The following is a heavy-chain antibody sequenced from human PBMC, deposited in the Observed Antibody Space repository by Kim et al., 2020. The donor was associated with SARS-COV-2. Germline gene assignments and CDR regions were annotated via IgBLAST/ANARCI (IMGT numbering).Heavy chain of an antibody. Sequence: GESLKISCKGSGYSFTSYWIGWVRQMPGKGLEWMGIIYPGDSDTRYSPSFQGQVTISADKSISTAYLQWSSLKASDTAMYYCARPGPGYCSGGSCYSYAFDIWGQGTMVTVSS. CDR1: GYSFTSYW. D-gene: IGHD2-15*01. CDR3: ARPGPGYCSGGSCYSYAFDI. V-gene: IGHV5-51*01. CDR2: IYPGDSDT. J-gene: IGHJ3*02.